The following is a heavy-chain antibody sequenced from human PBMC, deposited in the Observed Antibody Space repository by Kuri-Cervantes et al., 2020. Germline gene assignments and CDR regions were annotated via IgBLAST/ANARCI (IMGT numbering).Heavy chain of an antibody. CDR1: GGSISSSSYY. D-gene: IGHD5-18*01. Sequence: SETLSLTCTVSGGSISSSSYYWSWIRQPPGKGLEWIGEINHSGSTNYNPSLKSRVTISVDTSENQFSLKLSSVTAADTAVYYCARVLRGYSYGKYYFDYWGQGTLVPVSS. J-gene: IGHJ4*02. CDR3: ARVLRGYSYGKYYFDY. CDR2: INHSGST. V-gene: IGHV4-39*07.